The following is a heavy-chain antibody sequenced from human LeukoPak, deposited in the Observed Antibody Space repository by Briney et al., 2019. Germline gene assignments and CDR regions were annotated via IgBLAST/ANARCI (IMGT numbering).Heavy chain of an antibody. Sequence: PSETLSLTCTVSGGSISSYYWSWVRQPPGKGLEWIGYISYSGSTNYNPSLKSRVTISVDTSKNQFSLKLSSVTAADTAVYYCARHSTNWYPRAGIGLDYWGQGTLVTVSS. V-gene: IGHV4-59*01. D-gene: IGHD6-13*01. CDR3: ARHSTNWYPRAGIGLDY. CDR2: ISYSGST. J-gene: IGHJ4*02. CDR1: GGSISSYY.